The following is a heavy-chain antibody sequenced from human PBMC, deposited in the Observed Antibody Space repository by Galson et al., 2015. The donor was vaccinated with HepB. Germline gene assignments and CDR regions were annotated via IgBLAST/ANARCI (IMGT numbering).Heavy chain of an antibody. Sequence: SLRLSCAASGFTFSSYAMNWVRQAPGKGLEWVSTISGRGATTYYAASAKGRFTISRDNSRNLLYLQMNSLRAEDTAVYYCAKDMGLGLVGATTADHWGPGTLVTVSS. J-gene: IGHJ4*02. CDR1: GFTFSSYA. V-gene: IGHV3-23*01. D-gene: IGHD1-26*01. CDR3: AKDMGLGLVGATTADH. CDR2: ISGRGATT.